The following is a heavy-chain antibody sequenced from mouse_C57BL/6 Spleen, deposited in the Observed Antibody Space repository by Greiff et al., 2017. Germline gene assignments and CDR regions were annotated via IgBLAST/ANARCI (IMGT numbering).Heavy chain of an antibody. Sequence: QVQLKESGAELVKPGASVKISCKASGYAFSSYWMNWVKQRPGKGLEWIGQIYPGDGDTNYNGKFKGKATLTADKYSSTAYMQLSSLTSEDSAVYFCARSPYWYCDVWGTGTTVTVSS. V-gene: IGHV1-80*01. CDR1: GYAFSSYW. J-gene: IGHJ1*03. CDR2: IYPGDGDT. CDR3: ARSPYWYCDV.